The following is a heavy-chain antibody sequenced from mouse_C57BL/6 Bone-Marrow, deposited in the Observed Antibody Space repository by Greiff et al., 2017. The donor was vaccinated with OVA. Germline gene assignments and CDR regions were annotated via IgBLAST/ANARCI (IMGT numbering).Heavy chain of an antibody. V-gene: IGHV5-9-1*02. CDR3: TTTMITTWYFDV. J-gene: IGHJ1*03. CDR2: ISSGGDYI. D-gene: IGHD2-4*01. Sequence: EVQGVESGEGLVKPGGSLKLSCAASGFTFSSYAMSWVRQTPEKRLEWVAYISSGGDYIYYADTVKGRFTISRDNARNTLYLQMSSLKSEDTAMYYCTTTMITTWYFDVWGTGTTVTVSS. CDR1: GFTFSSYA.